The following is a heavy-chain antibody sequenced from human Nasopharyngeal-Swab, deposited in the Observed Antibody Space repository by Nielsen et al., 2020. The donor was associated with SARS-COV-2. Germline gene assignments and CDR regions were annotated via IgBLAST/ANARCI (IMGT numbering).Heavy chain of an antibody. D-gene: IGHD4-17*01. J-gene: IGHJ4*02. CDR3: VRDVIATVTTPPDY. CDR1: GFTFSSYW. Sequence: GESLKISCAASGFTFSSYWMSWVRQAPGKGLEWVANIKQEGGEKNYVDSVKGRFTISRDNDKNSLYLQMTTLRAEDTAVYYCVRDVIATVTTPPDYWGQGTLVTVSS. V-gene: IGHV3-7*01. CDR2: IKQEGGEK.